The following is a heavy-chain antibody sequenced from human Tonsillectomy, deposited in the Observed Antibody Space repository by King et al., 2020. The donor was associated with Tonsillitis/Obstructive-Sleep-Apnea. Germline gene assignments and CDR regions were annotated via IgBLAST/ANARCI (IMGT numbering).Heavy chain of an antibody. CDR3: ARSYYDCWSGTPNFDY. V-gene: IGHV1-18*01. CDR2: ISGYNGNA. Sequence: QLVQSGAEVKKPGASVKVSCKSSGYTLTNYGISWVRQAPGQGLEWMGWISGYNGNANYAQTFQGRVTMTTDTSTSTTYMELRSLRSDDTAVYYCARSYYDCWSGTPNFDYWGRGTLVTVSS. CDR1: GYTLTNYG. J-gene: IGHJ4*02. D-gene: IGHD3-3*01.